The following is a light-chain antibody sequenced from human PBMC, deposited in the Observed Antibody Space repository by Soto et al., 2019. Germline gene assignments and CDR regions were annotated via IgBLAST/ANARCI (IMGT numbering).Light chain of an antibody. CDR1: QSVGSN. CDR2: GTS. J-gene: IGKJ5*01. V-gene: IGKV3-15*01. CDR3: QQYNNWPSIT. Sequence: EIVMMQSPATLSVSPGERATLSCRASQSVGSNLAWYQQKPGQAPRLLIYGTSTRATGIPARFSGSGSGTEFTLTISSLQSEDFAVYYCQQYNNWPSITFGQGTRLEIK.